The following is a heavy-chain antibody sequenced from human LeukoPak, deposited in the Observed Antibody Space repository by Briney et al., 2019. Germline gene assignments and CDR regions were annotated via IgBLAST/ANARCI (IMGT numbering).Heavy chain of an antibody. CDR2: ISGSGGST. V-gene: IGHV3-23*01. CDR1: GFTFSSYG. Sequence: GGTLRLSCAASGFTFSSYGMSWVRQAPGKGLEWVSAISGSGGSTYYADSVKGRFIISRDNSKNSLYLQMNSLRAEDTAVYYCARDRSGSYYPYYFDYWGQGTLVTVSS. CDR3: ARDRSGSYYPYYFDY. D-gene: IGHD1-26*01. J-gene: IGHJ4*02.